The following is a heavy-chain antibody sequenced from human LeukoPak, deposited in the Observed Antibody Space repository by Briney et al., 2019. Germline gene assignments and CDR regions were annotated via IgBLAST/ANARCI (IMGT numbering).Heavy chain of an antibody. V-gene: IGHV3-30*02. CDR1: GFTFSSYG. J-gene: IGHJ5*02. CDR2: IRYDGSNK. D-gene: IGHD6-13*01. CDR3: AKTKYSSSWDANWFDP. Sequence: GGSLRLSCAASGFTFSSYGMRWVRQAPGKGLEWVAFIRYDGSNKYYADSVKGRFTISRDNSKNTLYLQMSSLRAEDTAVYYCAKTKYSSSWDANWFDPWGQGTLVTVSS.